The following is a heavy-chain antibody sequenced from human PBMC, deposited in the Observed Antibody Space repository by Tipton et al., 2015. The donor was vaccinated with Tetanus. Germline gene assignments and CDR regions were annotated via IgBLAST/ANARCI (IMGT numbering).Heavy chain of an antibody. J-gene: IGHJ3*01. D-gene: IGHD2-2*01. CDR1: GGSISNHY. CDR3: ARRSYCSSSRCFDAFDL. V-gene: IGHV4-59*11. CDR2: IFHSGST. Sequence: TLSLTCTVSGGSISNHYWSWIRQPPGKGLEWIAYIFHSGSTNYSPSLKSRVAISMDTSKNQISLKLSSVTAADTAVYYCARRSYCSSSRCFDAFDLWGQGTMVTVSS.